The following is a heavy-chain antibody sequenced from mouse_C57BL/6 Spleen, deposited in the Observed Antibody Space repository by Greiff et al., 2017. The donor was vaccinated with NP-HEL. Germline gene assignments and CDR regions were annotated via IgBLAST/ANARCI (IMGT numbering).Heavy chain of an antibody. CDR1: GYTFTDYE. Sequence: QVQLQQSGAELVRPGASVTLSCKASGYTFTDYEMHWVKQTPVHGLEWIGAIDPETGGTAYNQKVKGKAILTADKSSSTAYMELRSLTSEDSAVYYCTRVTMVKGDWFAYWGQGTLVTVSA. D-gene: IGHD2-1*01. V-gene: IGHV1-15*01. CDR2: IDPETGGT. CDR3: TRVTMVKGDWFAY. J-gene: IGHJ3*01.